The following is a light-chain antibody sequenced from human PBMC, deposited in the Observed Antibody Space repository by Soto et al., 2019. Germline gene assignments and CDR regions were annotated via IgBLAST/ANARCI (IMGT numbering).Light chain of an antibody. CDR1: QSVSSNY. Sequence: EIVLTQSPGTLSLSPGEIATLSCRASQSVSSNYLAWYQQKPGQAPRLLIFGASNRATGIPDRFSGSGSGTNFTLTISRLEPEDFAVYYCQQYGSSPTTFGHGTKVDIK. CDR2: GAS. J-gene: IGKJ1*01. V-gene: IGKV3-20*01. CDR3: QQYGSSPTT.